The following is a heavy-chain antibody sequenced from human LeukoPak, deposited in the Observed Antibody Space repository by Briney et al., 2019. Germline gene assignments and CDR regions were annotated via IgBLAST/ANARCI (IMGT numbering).Heavy chain of an antibody. D-gene: IGHD3-10*01. V-gene: IGHV3-9*01. Sequence: GGSLRLSCAASGFTFDDYAMHWVRHAPGKGLEWVSGISWNSGSIGYADSVKGRFTISRDNAKNSLYLQMNSLRAEDTALYYCAKGTVISHWYFDLWGRGTLVTVSS. CDR3: AKGTVISHWYFDL. CDR1: GFTFDDYA. CDR2: ISWNSGSI. J-gene: IGHJ2*01.